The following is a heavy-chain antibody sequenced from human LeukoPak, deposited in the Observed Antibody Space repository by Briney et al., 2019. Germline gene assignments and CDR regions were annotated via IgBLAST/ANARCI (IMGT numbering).Heavy chain of an antibody. J-gene: IGHJ4*02. V-gene: IGHV4-30-2*01. CDR2: IYNSGST. CDR1: GGSISSGGYS. Sequence: SETLSLTCAVSGGSISSGGYSWSWTRQPPGKGLEWIGYIYNSGSTYYNPSLKSRVTISVDRSKNQFSLKLSSVTVADTAVYSCARVGVDYGGGADLFDYWGQGTLVTVSS. D-gene: IGHD4-17*01. CDR3: ARVGVDYGGGADLFDY.